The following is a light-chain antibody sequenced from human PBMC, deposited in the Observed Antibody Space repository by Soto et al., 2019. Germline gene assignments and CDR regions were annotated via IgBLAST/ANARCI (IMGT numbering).Light chain of an antibody. CDR3: ISYTSSSTDV. Sequence: QSVLTQPASVSGSPGQSITISCTGTSSDVGGYNYVSWYQQHPGKAPKLMIYEVSNRPSGVSNRFSGSKSGNTASLTISGLQAEDEADYYCISYTSSSTDVFGTGTKVTVL. CDR2: EVS. J-gene: IGLJ1*01. V-gene: IGLV2-14*01. CDR1: SSDVGGYNY.